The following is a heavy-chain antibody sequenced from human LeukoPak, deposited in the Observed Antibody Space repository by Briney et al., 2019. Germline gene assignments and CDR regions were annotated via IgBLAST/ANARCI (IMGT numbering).Heavy chain of an antibody. Sequence: SETLSLTCAVYGGSFSGYYWSWIRQPPGKGLEWIWELNHSGSTNYNPSLKSRVTISVDTSKNQFSLKLSSVTAADTAVYYCARATLLWFGELLPFDYWGQGTLVTVSS. V-gene: IGHV4-34*01. CDR3: ARATLLWFGELLPFDY. CDR2: LNHSGST. J-gene: IGHJ4*02. D-gene: IGHD3-10*01. CDR1: GGSFSGYY.